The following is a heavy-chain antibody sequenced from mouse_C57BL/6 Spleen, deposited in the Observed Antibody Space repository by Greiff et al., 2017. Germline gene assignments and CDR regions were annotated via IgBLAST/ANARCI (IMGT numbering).Heavy chain of an antibody. Sequence: EVQLVESGPGLVKPSQSLSLTCSVTGYSITSGYYWNWIRQFPGNKLEWMGYISYDGSNNYNPSLKNRISITRDTSKNQFFLKLNSVTTEDTATYYCAREGDGYYYYAMDYWGQGTSVTVSS. CDR3: AREGDGYYYYAMDY. V-gene: IGHV3-6*01. J-gene: IGHJ4*01. CDR1: GYSITSGYY. D-gene: IGHD2-3*01. CDR2: ISYDGSN.